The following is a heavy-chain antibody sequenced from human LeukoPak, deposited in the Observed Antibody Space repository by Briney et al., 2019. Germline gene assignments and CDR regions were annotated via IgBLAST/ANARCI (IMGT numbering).Heavy chain of an antibody. CDR3: ARDKTQAHHYYYYYYMDV. CDR2: IYSGGST. CDR1: GFTVSSNY. V-gene: IGHV3-53*01. Sequence: GGSLRLSYAASGFTVSSNYMSWVRQAPGKGLEWVSVIYSGGSTYYADSVKGRFTISRDNSKNTLYLQMNSLRAEDTAVYYCARDKTQAHHYYYYYYMDVWGKGTTVTVSS. J-gene: IGHJ6*03.